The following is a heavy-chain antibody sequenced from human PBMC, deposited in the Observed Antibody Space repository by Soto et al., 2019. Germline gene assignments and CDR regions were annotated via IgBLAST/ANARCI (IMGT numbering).Heavy chain of an antibody. J-gene: IGHJ6*03. V-gene: IGHV3-23*01. D-gene: IGHD3-3*01. CDR3: AKEPPNGFLEWLLSPYYYYYYYMDV. CDR2: ISGSGGST. CDR1: GFTFSSYA. Sequence: EVQLLESGGGLVQPGGSLRLSCAASGFTFSSYAMSWVRQAPGKGLEWVSAISGSGGSTYYADSVKGRFTISRDNSTNTLYLQMNSLRAEDTAVYYCAKEPPNGFLEWLLSPYYYYYYYMDVWGKGTTVTVSS.